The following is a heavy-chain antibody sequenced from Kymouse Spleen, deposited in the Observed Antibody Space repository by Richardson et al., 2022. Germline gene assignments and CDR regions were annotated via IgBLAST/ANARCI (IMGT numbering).Heavy chain of an antibody. D-gene: IGHD3-10*01. V-gene: IGHV3-33*01. J-gene: IGHJ6*02. Sequence: QVQLVESGGGVVQPGRSLRLSCAASGFTFSSYGMHWVRQAPGKGLEWVAVIWYDGSNKYYADSVKGRFTISRDNSKNTLYLQMNSLRAEDTAVYYCARAGGSGSFYGMDVWGQGTTVTVSS. CDR1: GFTFSSYG. CDR2: IWYDGSNK. CDR3: ARAGGSGSFYGMDV.